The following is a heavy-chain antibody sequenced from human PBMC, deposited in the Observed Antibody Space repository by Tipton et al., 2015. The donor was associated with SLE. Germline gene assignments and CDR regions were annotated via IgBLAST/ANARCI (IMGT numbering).Heavy chain of an antibody. CDR2: ISSSSSYI. J-gene: IGHJ3*02. CDR1: GFTFSSYS. CDR3: ARALYYEFWSGQAGDAFDI. V-gene: IGHV3-21*01. D-gene: IGHD3-3*01. Sequence: SLRLSCTASGFTFSSYSMNWVRQAPGKGLEWVSSISSSSSYIYYADSVKGRFTISRDNAKNSLYLQMNSLRAEDTAVYYCARALYYEFWSGQAGDAFDIGGQRTMVTVSS.